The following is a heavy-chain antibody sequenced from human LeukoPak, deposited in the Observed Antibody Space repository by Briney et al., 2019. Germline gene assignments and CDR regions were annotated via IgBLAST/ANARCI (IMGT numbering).Heavy chain of an antibody. CDR2: IYSGGST. Sequence: PGGSLRLSCAASGFTVSSNYMSWVRRAPGKGLEWVSVIYSGGSTDYADSVKGRFTISRDKSKNTLYLQMNSLRAEDTAVYYCARLPTFYYDSSHYHYDYWGQGTLVTVSS. CDR1: GFTVSSNY. D-gene: IGHD3-22*01. CDR3: ARLPTFYYDSSHYHYDY. V-gene: IGHV3-53*01. J-gene: IGHJ4*02.